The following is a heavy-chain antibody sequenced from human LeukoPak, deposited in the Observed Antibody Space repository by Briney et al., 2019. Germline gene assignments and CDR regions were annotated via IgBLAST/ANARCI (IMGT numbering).Heavy chain of an antibody. Sequence: GGSLRLSCAASGFTFSSYGMHWVRQAPGKGLEWVAVISYDGSNKYYADSVKGRSTISRDNSKNTLYLQMNSLRAEDTAVYYCAKERGSSSWYVDYWGQGTLVTVSS. J-gene: IGHJ4*02. CDR1: GFTFSSYG. CDR2: ISYDGSNK. CDR3: AKERGSSSWYVDY. D-gene: IGHD6-13*01. V-gene: IGHV3-30*18.